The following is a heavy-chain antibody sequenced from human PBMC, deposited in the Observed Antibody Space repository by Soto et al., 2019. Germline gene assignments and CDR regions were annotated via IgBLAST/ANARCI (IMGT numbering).Heavy chain of an antibody. CDR1: GRSISCSSFS. V-gene: IGHV4-39*01. CDR3: ARLNYGDPLYYYYYMDV. D-gene: IGHD4-17*01. CDR2: IYYSGST. J-gene: IGHJ6*03. Sequence: SVSKYLSSSASGRSISCSSFSCGWIRSPPGKGLEWIGSIYYSGSTYYNPSLKSRVTISVDTSKNQFSLKLSSVTAADTAVYYCARLNYGDPLYYYYYMDVWGKGTTVT.